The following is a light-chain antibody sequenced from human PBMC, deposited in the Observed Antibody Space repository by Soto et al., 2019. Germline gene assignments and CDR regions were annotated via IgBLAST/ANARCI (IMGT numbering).Light chain of an antibody. Sequence: QSVLTQPASVSGSPGQSITISCTGTSXDVGGYNYVSWYQQHPGKAPKLMIYEVSNRPSGVSNRFSGSKSGNTASLTISGLQAEDGADYYCSSYTSSSTPYVFGAGTKVTV. CDR3: SSYTSSSTPYV. J-gene: IGLJ1*01. CDR2: EVS. CDR1: SXDVGGYNY. V-gene: IGLV2-14*01.